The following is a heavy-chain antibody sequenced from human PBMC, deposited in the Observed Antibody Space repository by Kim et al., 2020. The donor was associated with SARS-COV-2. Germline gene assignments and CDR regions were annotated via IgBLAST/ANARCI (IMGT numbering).Heavy chain of an antibody. CDR2: ISSSSSYI. CDR1: GFTFSSYS. J-gene: IGHJ6*02. CDR3: ARDHEGGLAAADDYYYYGLDV. Sequence: GGSLRLSCAASGFTFSSYSMNWVRQAPGKGLEWVSSISSSSSYIYYADSVKGRFTISRDNAKNSLYLQMNSLRAEDTAVYYCARDHEGGLAAADDYYYYGLDVWGQGTTVTVSS. D-gene: IGHD6-13*01. V-gene: IGHV3-21*01.